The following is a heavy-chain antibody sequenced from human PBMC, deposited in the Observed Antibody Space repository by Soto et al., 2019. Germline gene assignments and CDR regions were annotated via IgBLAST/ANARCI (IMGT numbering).Heavy chain of an antibody. Sequence: GGSLRLSCAASGFTFDDYTMHWVRQAPGKGLEWVSLISWDGGSTYYADSVKGRFTISRDNSKNSLYLQMNSLRTEDTALYYCAKDSVSRAYDSSGYYQPYYYGMDVWGQGTTVTVYS. CDR1: GFTFDDYT. CDR3: AKDSVSRAYDSSGYYQPYYYGMDV. CDR2: ISWDGGST. J-gene: IGHJ6*02. V-gene: IGHV3-43*01. D-gene: IGHD3-22*01.